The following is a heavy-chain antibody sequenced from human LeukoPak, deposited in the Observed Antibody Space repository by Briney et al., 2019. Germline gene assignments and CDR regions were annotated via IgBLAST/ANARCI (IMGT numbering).Heavy chain of an antibody. V-gene: IGHV4-39*01. CDR2: IYYSGST. CDR3: ATDYYDSSGYYPGDAFDI. D-gene: IGHD3-22*01. J-gene: IGHJ3*02. CDR1: GGSISSSSYY. Sequence: SETLSLTCTVSGGSISSSSYYWGWIRQPPGKGLEWIGSIYYSGSTYYNPSLKSRVTISVDTSKNQFSLKLSSVTAADTAMYYCATDYYDSSGYYPGDAFDIWGQGTMVTVSS.